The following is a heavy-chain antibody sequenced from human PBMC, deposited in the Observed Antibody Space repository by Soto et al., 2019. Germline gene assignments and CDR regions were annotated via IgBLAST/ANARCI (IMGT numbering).Heavy chain of an antibody. CDR1: GFTFSCYG. CDR2: ISYDGSNK. J-gene: IGHJ6*02. D-gene: IGHD3-10*01. V-gene: IGHV3-30*18. CDR3: AKDRGGQFPTFGMDV. Sequence: PGGSLRLSCAASGFTFSCYGMHWVRQAPGKGLEWVAVISYDGSNKYYADSVKGRFTISRDNSKNTLYLQMNSLRAEDTAVYYCAKDRGGQFPTFGMDVWGQGTTVTVSS.